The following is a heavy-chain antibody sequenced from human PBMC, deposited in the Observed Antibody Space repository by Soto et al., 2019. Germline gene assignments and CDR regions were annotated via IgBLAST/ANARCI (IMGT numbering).Heavy chain of an antibody. CDR3: AREGDSSGSNWFDP. V-gene: IGHV3-30-3*01. D-gene: IGHD3-22*01. Sequence: PGGSLRLSCAASGFTFSSYAMHWVRQAPGKGLEWVAVISYDGSNKYYADSVKGRFTISSDNSKNTLYLQMNSLRAEDTAVYYCAREGDSSGSNWFDPWGQGTQVTVSS. CDR1: GFTFSSYA. J-gene: IGHJ5*02. CDR2: ISYDGSNK.